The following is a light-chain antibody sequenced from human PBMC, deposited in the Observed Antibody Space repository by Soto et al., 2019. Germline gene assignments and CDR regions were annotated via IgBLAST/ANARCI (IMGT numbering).Light chain of an antibody. V-gene: IGKV3-11*01. Sequence: EIVLTQSPVTLSLSPGDRATLSCRPSQSVSSFLAWYQQKPGQPPRLLIYDVSNRAAGIPARFSGSGSGTDFTLTISSLEPEDFAVYYCQQYGGSPRTFGQGTKVEIK. CDR1: QSVSSF. CDR3: QQYGGSPRT. J-gene: IGKJ1*01. CDR2: DVS.